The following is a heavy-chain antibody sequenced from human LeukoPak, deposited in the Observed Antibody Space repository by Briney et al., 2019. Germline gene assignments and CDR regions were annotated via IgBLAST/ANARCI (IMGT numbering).Heavy chain of an antibody. CDR2: IYYSGST. V-gene: IGHV4-61*05. CDR1: GVSISSSNYY. J-gene: IGHJ4*02. CDR3: ARHYYDSSGYRLPTFDY. Sequence: PSETLSLTCTVSGVSISSSNYYWAWIRQPPGQGLEWIGYIYYSGSTNYNPSLKSRVTISVDTSKNQFSLKLSSVTAADTAVYYCARHYYDSSGYRLPTFDYWGQGTLVTVSS. D-gene: IGHD3-22*01.